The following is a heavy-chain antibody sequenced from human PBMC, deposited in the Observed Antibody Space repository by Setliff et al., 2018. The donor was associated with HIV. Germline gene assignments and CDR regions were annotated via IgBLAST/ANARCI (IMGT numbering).Heavy chain of an antibody. V-gene: IGHV3-72*01. CDR3: GAFLRGYPY. CDR2: IRFKQSGLAA. Sequence: GESLKISCAVSGFTVSDHDVDWVRQAPGKGLEWLGRIRFKQSGLAAAYAASVQGRFTISRDDSKSSVYLQVSSLKAEDTAVYFCGAFLRGYPYWGRGTLVTVSS. CDR1: GFTVSDHD. J-gene: IGHJ4*02. D-gene: IGHD3-16*01.